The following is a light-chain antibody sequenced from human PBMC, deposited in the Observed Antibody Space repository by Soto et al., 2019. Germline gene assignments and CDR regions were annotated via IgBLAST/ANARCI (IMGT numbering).Light chain of an antibody. CDR1: SSDVGNYNL. CDR2: EVN. Sequence: QSVLTQPASVSASPGQSITISCTGTSSDVGNYNLVSWYQHHPGKAPKLLIYEVNKRPSGISNRFSGSKSGNTASLTISGLQAEDEADDYCCSYEGTTTSLLFGGGTKLTVL. J-gene: IGLJ2*01. V-gene: IGLV2-23*02. CDR3: CSYEGTTTSLL.